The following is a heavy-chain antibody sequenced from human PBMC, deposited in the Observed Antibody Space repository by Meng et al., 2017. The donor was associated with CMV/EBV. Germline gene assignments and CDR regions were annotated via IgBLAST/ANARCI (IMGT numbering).Heavy chain of an antibody. V-gene: IGHV1-2*02. CDR1: GYTFTGYY. CDR2: INPNSGGT. CDR3: ARSESSLRMPAIWY. Sequence: ASVKVSCKASGYTFTGYYMHWVRQAPGQGLEWMGWINPNSGGTNYAQKFQGRVTMIRDTSISTAYMELSRLRSDDTAVYYCARSESSLRMPAIWYWGQGTLVTVSS. D-gene: IGHD2-2*01. J-gene: IGHJ4*02.